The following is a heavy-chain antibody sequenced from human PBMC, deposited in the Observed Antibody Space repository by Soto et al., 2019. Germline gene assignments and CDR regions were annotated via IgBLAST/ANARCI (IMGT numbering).Heavy chain of an antibody. CDR3: ARDTPTVIFGVVTMGHDAFDI. J-gene: IGHJ3*02. CDR1: GGTFSSYT. CDR2: IIPILGIA. Sequence: ASVKVSCKASGGTFSSYTISWVRQAPGQGLEWMGRIIPILGIANYAQKFQGRGTITADKSTSTAYMELSSLRSEDTAVYYWARDTPTVIFGVVTMGHDAFDIWGQGTMVTVSS. D-gene: IGHD3-3*01. V-gene: IGHV1-69*04.